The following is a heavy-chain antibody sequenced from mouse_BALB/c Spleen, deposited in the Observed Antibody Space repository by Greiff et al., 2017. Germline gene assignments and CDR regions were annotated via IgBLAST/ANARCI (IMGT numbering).Heavy chain of an antibody. V-gene: IGHV5-6-5*01. D-gene: IGHD1-1*01. J-gene: IGHJ2*01. Sequence: EVHLVESGGGLVKPGGSLKLSCAASGFTFSSYAMSWVRQTPEKRLEWVASISSGGSTYYPDSVKGRFTISRDNARNILYLQMSSLRSEDTAMYYCARENYYGSSWNFDYWGQGTTLTVSS. CDR2: ISSGGST. CDR1: GFTFSSYA. CDR3: ARENYYGSSWNFDY.